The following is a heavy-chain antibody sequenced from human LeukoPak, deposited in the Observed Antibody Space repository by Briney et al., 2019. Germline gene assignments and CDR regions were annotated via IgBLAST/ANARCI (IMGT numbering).Heavy chain of an antibody. CDR1: GFTFSSYE. J-gene: IGHJ4*02. Sequence: PGGSLRLSCAASGFTFSSYEMNWARRAPGKGLEWVSYISSSGSTIYYADSVKGRFTISRDNAKNSLYLQMNSLRAEDTAVYYCARVTYNGYQHFDDWGQGVLVTVSS. V-gene: IGHV3-48*03. CDR3: ARVTYNGYQHFDD. D-gene: IGHD3-10*01. CDR2: ISSSGSTI.